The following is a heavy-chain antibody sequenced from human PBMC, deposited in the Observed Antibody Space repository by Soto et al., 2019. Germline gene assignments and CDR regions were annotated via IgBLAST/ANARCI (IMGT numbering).Heavy chain of an antibody. CDR3: ARDWGKKWLAYGMDV. CDR2: ISTYNGHT. D-gene: IGHD6-19*01. J-gene: IGHJ6*02. V-gene: IGHV1-18*01. Sequence: ASVKVSCKASGYTFTNYGISWVRQAPGQGLEWMGWISTYNGHTTSAQKLQGRVTMTTDTSTSTAYMELRSMRSDDTAVYYCARDWGKKWLAYGMDVWGQRTTVTVSS. CDR1: GYTFTNYG.